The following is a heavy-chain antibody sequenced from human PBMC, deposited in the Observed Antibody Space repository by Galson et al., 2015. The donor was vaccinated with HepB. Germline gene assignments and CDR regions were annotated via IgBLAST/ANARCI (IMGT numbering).Heavy chain of an antibody. D-gene: IGHD5-18*01. Sequence: PALVKPTQTLTLTCTFSGFSLSTSGMCVSWIRQPPGKALEWLARIDWDDDKYYSTSLKTRLTISKDASKNQVVLTMTNMDPVDTATYYCARSTGIQLWLPFCSGHFDYWGQGTLVTVSS. CDR1: GFSLSTSGMC. CDR2: IDWDDDK. J-gene: IGHJ4*02. CDR3: ARSTGIQLWLPFCSGHFDY. V-gene: IGHV2-70*11.